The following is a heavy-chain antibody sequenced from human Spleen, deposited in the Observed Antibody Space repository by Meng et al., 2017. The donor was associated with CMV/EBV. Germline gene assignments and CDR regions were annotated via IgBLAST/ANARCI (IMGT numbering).Heavy chain of an antibody. CDR1: GFSLSTSGVG. D-gene: IGHD3-22*01. J-gene: IGHJ3*02. V-gene: IGHV2-5*01. CDR2: IYWNDDK. Sequence: SGPTLVKPTPTLTLTCTFSGFSLSTSGVGVGWIRQPPGKALEWLALIYWNDDKRYSPSLKSRLTITKDTSKNQVVLTMTNMDPVDTATYYCAHLNYYDSSGYVGAFDIWGQGTMVTVSS. CDR3: AHLNYYDSSGYVGAFDI.